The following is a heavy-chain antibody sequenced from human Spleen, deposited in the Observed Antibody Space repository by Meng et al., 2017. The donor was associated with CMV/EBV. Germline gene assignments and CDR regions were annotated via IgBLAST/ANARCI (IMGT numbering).Heavy chain of an antibody. J-gene: IGHJ4*02. D-gene: IGHD1-26*01. CDR1: GGSFSGYY. V-gene: IGHV4-34*01. CDR2: INHSGST. Sequence: SETLSLTCAVYGGSFSGYYWSWIRQPPGKGLEWIGEINHSGSTNYNPSLKSRVTISVDTSKNQFSLKLSSVTAADTAVYYCASLVGATLTFDYWGQGTLVTVSS. CDR3: ASLVGATLTFDY.